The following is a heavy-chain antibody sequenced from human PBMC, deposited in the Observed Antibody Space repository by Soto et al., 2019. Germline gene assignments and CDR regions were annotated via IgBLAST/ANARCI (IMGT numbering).Heavy chain of an antibody. J-gene: IGHJ4*02. D-gene: IGHD3-10*01. CDR1: GGTFSSYA. CDR2: IIPIFGTA. Sequence: KPRASVKVSCKASGGTFSSYAISWVRQAPGQGLEWMGGIIPIFGTANYAQKFQGRVTITADESTSTAYMELSSLRSEDTAVYYCARYGSFHRPNYFDYWGQGTLVTVSS. CDR3: ARYGSFHRPNYFDY. V-gene: IGHV1-69*13.